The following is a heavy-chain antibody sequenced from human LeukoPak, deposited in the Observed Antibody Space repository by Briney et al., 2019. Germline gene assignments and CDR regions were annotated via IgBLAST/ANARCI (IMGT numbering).Heavy chain of an antibody. CDR2: FDPEDGET. CDR1: GYTLTELS. V-gene: IGHV1-24*01. Sequence: ASVNVSCKVSGYTLTELSMHWVRQAPGKGLEWMGGFDPEDGETIYAQKFQGRVTMTEDTSTDTAYMEVSSLRSEDTDVYYCATLSPYRDHAGAMDYWGQGTLVTVSS. CDR3: ATLSPYRDHAGAMDY. D-gene: IGHD4-17*01. J-gene: IGHJ4*01.